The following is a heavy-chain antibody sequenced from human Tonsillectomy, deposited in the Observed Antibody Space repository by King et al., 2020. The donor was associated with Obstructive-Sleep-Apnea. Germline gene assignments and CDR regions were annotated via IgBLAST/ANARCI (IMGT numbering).Heavy chain of an antibody. Sequence: HVQLVQSGGGVVQPGRSLRLSCAASGSTFSSYGMHWVRQAPGKGLEWVAVIWYDGSNKYYADSVKGRFTISRDNSKNTLYLQMNSLRAEDTAVYYCARSVVDGGALDYWGQGTLVTVSS. J-gene: IGHJ4*02. V-gene: IGHV3-33*01. D-gene: IGHD4-23*01. CDR3: ARSVVDGGALDY. CDR1: GSTFSSYG. CDR2: IWYDGSNK.